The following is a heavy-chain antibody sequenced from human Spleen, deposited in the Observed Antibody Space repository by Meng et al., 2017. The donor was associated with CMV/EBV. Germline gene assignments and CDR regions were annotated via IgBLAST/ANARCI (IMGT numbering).Heavy chain of an antibody. CDR3: ARDASSSGSYFWDY. V-gene: IGHV3-9*01. D-gene: IGHD1-26*01. CDR2: ISWNSGSI. J-gene: IGHJ4*02. CDR1: GFTFDDYA. Sequence: SLKISCAASGFTFDDYAMHWVRQAPGKGLEWVSGISWNSGSIGYADSVKGRFTISRDNAKNSLYLQMNSLRAEDTAVYYCARDASSSGSYFWDYWGQGTLVTVSS.